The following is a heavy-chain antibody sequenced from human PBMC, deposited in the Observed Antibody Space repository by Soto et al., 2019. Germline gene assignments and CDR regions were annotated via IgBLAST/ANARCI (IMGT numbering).Heavy chain of an antibody. CDR1: GFTFSSYA. V-gene: IGHV3-23*01. CDR2: ISGSGGST. J-gene: IGHJ6*03. D-gene: IGHD2-2*01. CDR3: ANCIVVVPAALMNYYYYMDV. Sequence: PGGSLRLSCAASGFTFSSYAMSWVRQAPGKGLEWVSAISGSGGSTYYADSVKVRFTISRDNSKNTLYLQMNSLRAEDTAVYYCANCIVVVPAALMNYYYYMDVWGKGTTVTVSS.